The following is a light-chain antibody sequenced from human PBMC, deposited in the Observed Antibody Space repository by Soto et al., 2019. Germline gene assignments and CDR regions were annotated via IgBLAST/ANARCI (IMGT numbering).Light chain of an antibody. CDR1: QSLVHSNGNTY. J-gene: IGKJ2*01. V-gene: IGKV2-30*02. CDR3: MQGTYWPPYT. Sequence: DVVMTQSPLSLPVTLGQPASISCRSSQSLVHSNGNTYLHWFQQRPGQSPRRLIYRVSNRFSGSGSGTDFTLEISRVEAEDVGIYYCMQGTYWPPYTFGQGTKLEI. CDR2: RVS.